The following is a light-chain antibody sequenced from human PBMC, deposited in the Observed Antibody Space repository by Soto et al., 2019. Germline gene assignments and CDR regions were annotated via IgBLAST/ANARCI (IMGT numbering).Light chain of an antibody. CDR3: SAYTSTTSRQ. CDR1: SSAIGGYHY. J-gene: IGLJ2*01. CDR2: DVN. Sequence: QSALTQPASVSGFPGHSITISSATPSSAIGGYHYVSWYQQHPGKAPKLIIFDVNDRPSGISPRFSGSKSGNTASLTISGLQAADEADYYCSAYTSTTSRQFGGGTNVTVL. V-gene: IGLV2-14*03.